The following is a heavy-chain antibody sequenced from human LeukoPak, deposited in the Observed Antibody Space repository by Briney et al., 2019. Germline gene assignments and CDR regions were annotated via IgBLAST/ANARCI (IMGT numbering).Heavy chain of an antibody. CDR1: GGSISSSSYY. V-gene: IGHV4-39*01. D-gene: IGHD6-19*01. CDR2: IYYSGST. J-gene: IGHJ4*02. CDR3: ARQPRKQWLDTRYYFDY. Sequence: SETLSLTCTVSGGSISSSSYYWGWIRQPPGKGLEWIGSIYYSGSTYYNPSLKSRVTISVDTSKNQFSLKLSSVTAADTAVYYCARQPRKQWLDTRYYFDYWGQGTLVTVSS.